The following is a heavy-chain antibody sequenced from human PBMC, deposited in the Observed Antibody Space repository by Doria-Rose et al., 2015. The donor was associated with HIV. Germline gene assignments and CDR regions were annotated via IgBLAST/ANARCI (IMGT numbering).Heavy chain of an antibody. D-gene: IGHD3-3*01. J-gene: IGHJ6*03. Sequence: VQLVESGGGLVQPGRSLRLSCVGSGFSFESYAMHWVRLAPGKGLEWDAGISWDSGAKGNADSVESRFTIIRDNAKKSVYLEMRSLRPEDTAFYYCAKAPIIGPKYYFYMDVWGKGTSVTVSS. CDR1: GFSFESYA. CDR2: ISWDSGAK. V-gene: IGHV3-9*01. CDR3: AKAPIIGPKYYFYMDV.